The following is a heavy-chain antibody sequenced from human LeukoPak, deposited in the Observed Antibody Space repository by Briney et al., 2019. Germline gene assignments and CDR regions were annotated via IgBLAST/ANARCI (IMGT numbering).Heavy chain of an antibody. CDR1: GYTFTGYF. D-gene: IGHD2-2*01. J-gene: IGHJ3*02. V-gene: IGHV1-69*13. Sequence: ASVKVSCKASGYTFTGYFMHWVRQAPGQGLEWMGGIIPIFGTANYAQKFQGRVTITADESTSTAYMELSSLRSEDTAVYYCARDHRYCSSTSCSETDAFDIWGQGTMVTVSS. CDR3: ARDHRYCSSTSCSETDAFDI. CDR2: IIPIFGTA.